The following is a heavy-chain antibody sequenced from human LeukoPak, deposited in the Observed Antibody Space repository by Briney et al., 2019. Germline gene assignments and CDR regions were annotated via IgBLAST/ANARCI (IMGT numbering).Heavy chain of an antibody. V-gene: IGHV3-53*05. CDR3: ARAYYYDSSGPEGY. CDR1: GFTVSSNY. CDR2: IYSGGIT. J-gene: IGHJ4*02. D-gene: IGHD3-22*01. Sequence: PGGSLRLSCAASGFTVSSNYMSWVRQAPGKGLEWVSVIYSGGITFYADSVKGRFTISRDNSKNTLYLQMNSLRAEDTAVYYCARAYYYDSSGPEGYWGQGTLVTVSS.